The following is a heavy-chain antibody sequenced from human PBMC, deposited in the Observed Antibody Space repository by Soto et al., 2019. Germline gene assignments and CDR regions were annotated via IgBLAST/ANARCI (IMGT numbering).Heavy chain of an antibody. CDR2: IDPSDSYT. CDR3: ARYCSGGSCYYYYGMDV. V-gene: IGHV5-10-1*01. D-gene: IGHD2-15*01. CDR1: GYSFTSYW. Sequence: GESLKISCKGSGYSFTSYWISWVRQMPGKGLEWMGRIDPSDSYTNYSPSFQGHVTISADKSISTAYLQWSSLRASDTAMYYCARYCSGGSCYYYYGMDVWGQGTTVTVSS. J-gene: IGHJ6*02.